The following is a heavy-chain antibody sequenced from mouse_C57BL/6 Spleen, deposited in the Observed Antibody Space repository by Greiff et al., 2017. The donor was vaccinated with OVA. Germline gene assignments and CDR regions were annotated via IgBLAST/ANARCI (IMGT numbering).Heavy chain of an antibody. D-gene: IGHD2-3*01. V-gene: IGHV1-53*01. CDR1: GYTFTSYW. Sequence: QVHVKQSGTELVKPGASVKLSCKASGYTFTSYWMHWVKQRPGQGLEWIGNINPSNGGTNYNEKFKSKATLTVDKSSSTAYMQLSSLTSEDSAVYYCARGDGYFYFDYWGQGTTLTVSS. CDR2: INPSNGGT. J-gene: IGHJ2*01. CDR3: ARGDGYFYFDY.